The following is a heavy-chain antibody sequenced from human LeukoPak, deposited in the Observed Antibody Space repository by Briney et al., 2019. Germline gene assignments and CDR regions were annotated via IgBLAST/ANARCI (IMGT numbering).Heavy chain of an antibody. V-gene: IGHV3-30-3*01. CDR3: ASKVATILDY. CDR2: ISYDGSDK. D-gene: IGHD5-24*01. CDR1: GLTFSSYA. Sequence: PGTSLRLSCAASGLTFSSYAMHWVRQAPGKGLEWVAVISYDGSDKYYADSVKGRFTISRDNSKNTLYLQMNSLRAEDTAVYYCASKVATILDYWGQGTLVTVSS. J-gene: IGHJ4*02.